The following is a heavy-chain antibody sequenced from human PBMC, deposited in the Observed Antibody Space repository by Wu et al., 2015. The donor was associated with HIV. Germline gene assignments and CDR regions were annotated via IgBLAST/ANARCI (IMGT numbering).Heavy chain of an antibody. J-gene: IGHJ4*02. CDR1: GYTFTGYY. CDR3: AKVVAPAVATYYFDY. CDR2: INPNSGGT. V-gene: IGHV1-2*02. Sequence: QFRLVQSGAEVRQPGASVKVSCKASGYTFTGYYIHWVRQAPGQGLEWMGWINPNSGGTNYAQKFQGRVTMTRDTSISTVYMELSRLRSDDTAVYYCAKVVAPAVATYYFDYWGQGTLVTVSS. D-gene: IGHD2-2*01.